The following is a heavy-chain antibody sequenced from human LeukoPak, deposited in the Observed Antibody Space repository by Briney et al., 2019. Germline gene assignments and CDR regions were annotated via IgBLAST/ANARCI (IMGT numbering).Heavy chain of an antibody. CDR2: IYTSGST. CDR3: ARLVASSGYYLAYNWFDP. CDR1: GGSISSYY. V-gene: IGHV4-4*09. D-gene: IGHD3-22*01. Sequence: SETLSLTCTVSGGSISSYYWSWIRQPAGKGLEWIGYIYTSGSTNYNPSLKSRVTISVDTSKNQFSLKLSSVTAADTAVYYCARLVASSGYYLAYNWFDPWGQGTLVTVSS. J-gene: IGHJ5*02.